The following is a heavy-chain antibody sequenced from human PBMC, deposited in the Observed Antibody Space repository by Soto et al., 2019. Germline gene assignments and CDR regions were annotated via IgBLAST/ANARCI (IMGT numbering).Heavy chain of an antibody. Sequence: GGSLRLSCAASGFTFDDYAMHWVRQAPGKGLEWVSGISWNSGSIGYADPVKGRFTISRDNAKNSLYLQMKSLRAEDTALYYCAKDERLLRYNWNDVSTTYYYYGMDVWGQGTTVTVSS. CDR3: AKDERLLRYNWNDVSTTYYYYGMDV. D-gene: IGHD1-1*01. J-gene: IGHJ6*02. CDR2: ISWNSGSI. V-gene: IGHV3-9*01. CDR1: GFTFDDYA.